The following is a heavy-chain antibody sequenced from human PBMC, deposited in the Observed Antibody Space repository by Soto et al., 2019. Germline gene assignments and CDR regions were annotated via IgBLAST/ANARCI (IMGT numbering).Heavy chain of an antibody. CDR2: LYSGGNT. J-gene: IGHJ4*02. D-gene: IGHD2-2*01. Sequence: PGGSLRLSCAASEFTVTNNEMSWVRQAPGKGLEWVSILYSGGNTYCADSVEGRFTISRDGSKNTLYLHMNSLRAEDTAVYYCALRRVAYADFWGQGTRVTVSS. CDR3: ALRRVAYADF. CDR1: EFTVTNNE. V-gene: IGHV3-53*01.